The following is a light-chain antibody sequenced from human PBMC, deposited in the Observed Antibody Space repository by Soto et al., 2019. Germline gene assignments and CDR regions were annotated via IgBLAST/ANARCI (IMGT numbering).Light chain of an antibody. CDR3: HQYNSYST. V-gene: IGKV1-5*03. CDR1: ESVNRW. J-gene: IGKJ4*01. CDR2: KAS. Sequence: DIPLTQFPSTLSASVGDKVTITCRASESVNRWLAWYQQKPGKAPKLLIYKASTLENGVPSRLRGSGSGTEFTLTISCLQPDDFATYYCHQYNSYSTFGGGTKVDIK.